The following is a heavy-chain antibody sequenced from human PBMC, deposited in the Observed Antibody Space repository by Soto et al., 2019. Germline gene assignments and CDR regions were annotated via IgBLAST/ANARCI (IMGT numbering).Heavy chain of an antibody. V-gene: IGHV4-59*01. CDR3: ARTHGDPTPPYYFDY. D-gene: IGHD7-27*01. Sequence: SETLSLTCTVSGGSISSYYWSWIRQPPGKGLEWIGYIYYSGSTNYNPSLKSRVTISVDTSKNQFSLKLSSVTAADTAVYYCARTHGDPTPPYYFDYWGQETLVTVSS. CDR1: GGSISSYY. J-gene: IGHJ4*02. CDR2: IYYSGST.